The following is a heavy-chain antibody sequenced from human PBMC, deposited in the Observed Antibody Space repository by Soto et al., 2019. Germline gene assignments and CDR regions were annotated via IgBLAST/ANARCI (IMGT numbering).Heavy chain of an antibody. D-gene: IGHD3-22*01. Sequence: LRLSCGDSGFMFSSYSMSCVRQTPVKGLEWVAAITATGDRTYYADSVTGRFTMSRDNSKKTHYLQMTSLRAEDTAMYYCATMNGYFEYWGQGTPVTVSS. V-gene: IGHV3-23*01. CDR2: ITATGDRT. CDR1: GFMFSSYS. CDR3: ATMNGYFEY. J-gene: IGHJ4*02.